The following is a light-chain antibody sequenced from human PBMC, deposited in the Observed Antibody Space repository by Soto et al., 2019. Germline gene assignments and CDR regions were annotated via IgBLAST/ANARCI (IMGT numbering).Light chain of an antibody. V-gene: IGKV3-11*01. J-gene: IGKJ4*01. Sequence: EIVLTQSPATLSLSPGERATLSCRASQSVSSYLAWYQQKPGQAPRLLVYDVSDRATGIPARFSGSGSGTDFTLTIRSLEPEDFAVYYCQQRSNWPPLSFGGGTKGDIK. CDR3: QQRSNWPPLS. CDR1: QSVSSY. CDR2: DVS.